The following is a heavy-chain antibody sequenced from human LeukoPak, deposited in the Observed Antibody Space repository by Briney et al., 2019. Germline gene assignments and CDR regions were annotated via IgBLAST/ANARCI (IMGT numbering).Heavy chain of an antibody. CDR3: ARANYYDSSGYYYLSFDY. Sequence: ASVKVSCKASGYTFTSYGISWVRQAPGQGLEWMGWISAYNGNTNYAQKPQGRVTMTTDTSTSTAYMELRSLRSDDTAVYYCARANYYDSSGYYYLSFDYWGQGTLVTVSS. J-gene: IGHJ4*02. D-gene: IGHD3-22*01. V-gene: IGHV1-18*01. CDR1: GYTFTSYG. CDR2: ISAYNGNT.